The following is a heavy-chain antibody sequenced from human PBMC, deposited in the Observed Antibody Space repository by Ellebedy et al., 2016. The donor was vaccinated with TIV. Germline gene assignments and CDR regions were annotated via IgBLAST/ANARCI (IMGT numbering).Heavy chain of an antibody. D-gene: IGHD3-10*01. CDR1: GYSFTSYW. CDR3: ASTPRGSGSYYKNNMYFFDY. CDR2: IYPGDSDT. V-gene: IGHV5-51*01. Sequence: GESLKISXKGSGYSFTSYWIGWVRQMPGKGLEWMGIIYPGDSDTRYSPSFQGQVTISADKSISTAYLQWSSLKASDTAMYYCASTPRGSGSYYKNNMYFFDYWGQGTLVTVSS. J-gene: IGHJ4*02.